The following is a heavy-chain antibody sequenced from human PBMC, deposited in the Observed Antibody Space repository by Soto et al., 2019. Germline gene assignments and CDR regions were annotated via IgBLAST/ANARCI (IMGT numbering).Heavy chain of an antibody. V-gene: IGHV3-23*01. J-gene: IGHJ4*02. CDR2: ISANGQGI. CDR1: GFTFSTYA. Sequence: GGSLRLSCAASGFTFSTYALSWVRQAPGKGLEWVSAISANGQGIYYADSVRGRFTIYRDNSKNTIFLHMDSLGAEDTAVYYCAKDRNYPRDQFHYWGQGTLVTVSS. CDR3: AKDRNYPRDQFHY. D-gene: IGHD1-7*01.